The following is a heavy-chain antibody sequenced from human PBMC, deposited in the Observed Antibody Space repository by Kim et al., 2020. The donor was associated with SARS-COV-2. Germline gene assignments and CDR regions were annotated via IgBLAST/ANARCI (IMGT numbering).Heavy chain of an antibody. CDR3: ARDGAVARISHAFDI. J-gene: IGHJ3*02. V-gene: IGHV1-3*01. CDR1: GYTFTSYA. CDR2: INAGNGNT. Sequence: ASVKVSCKASGYTFTSYAMHWVRQAPGQRFEWMGWINAGNGNTKYSQKFQGRVTITRDTSASTAYMELSSLRSEDTAVYYCARDGAVARISHAFDIWGQGTMVTVSS. D-gene: IGHD6-19*01.